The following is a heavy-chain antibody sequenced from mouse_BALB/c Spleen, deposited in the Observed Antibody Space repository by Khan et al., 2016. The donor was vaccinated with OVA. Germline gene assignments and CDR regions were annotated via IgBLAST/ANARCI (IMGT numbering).Heavy chain of an antibody. V-gene: IGHV5-6*01. CDR3: ARQPGYYEGSARDY. CDR1: GFTFSSYG. J-gene: IGHJ4*01. Sequence: EVQLQESGGDLVKPGGSLKLSCAASGFTFSSYGMSWVRQTPDKRLEWVATISSGGSYTYYPDNLKGRFTISRDNAKNTLYLQMSSLKSEDTAMYYCARQPGYYEGSARDYGVQGTSVTVAS. D-gene: IGHD2-3*01. CDR2: ISSGGSYT.